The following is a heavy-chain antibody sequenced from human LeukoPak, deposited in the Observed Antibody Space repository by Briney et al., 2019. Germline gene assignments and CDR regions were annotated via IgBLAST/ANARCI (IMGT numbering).Heavy chain of an antibody. CDR3: ATVIDNSGSLGF. D-gene: IGHD3-22*01. V-gene: IGHV3-21*04. CDR1: GFTFSSYS. CDR2: ISSSSSYI. J-gene: IGHJ4*02. Sequence: PGGSLRLSCAASGFTFSSYSMNWVRQAPGKGLEWVSSISSSSSYIYYADSVKGRFTISRDNAKNSLYLQMNSLRAEDTAVYYCATVIDNSGSLGFWGQGTLVTVSS.